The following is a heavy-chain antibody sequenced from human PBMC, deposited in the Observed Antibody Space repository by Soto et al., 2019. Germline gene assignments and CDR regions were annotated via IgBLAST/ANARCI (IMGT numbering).Heavy chain of an antibody. CDR3: ASHAGWLQDNWFDP. V-gene: IGHV4-39*01. CDR1: GGSISSSSYY. CDR2: IYYSGST. Sequence: QLQLQESGPGLVKPSETLSLTCTVSGGSISSSSYYWGWIRQPPGKGLEWIGSIYYSGSTYYNPSLKSRVPISADTSTNQFSLKLRSVTAAHTAVYYCASHAGWLQDNWFDPWGQETLVTVSS. D-gene: IGHD5-12*01. J-gene: IGHJ5*02.